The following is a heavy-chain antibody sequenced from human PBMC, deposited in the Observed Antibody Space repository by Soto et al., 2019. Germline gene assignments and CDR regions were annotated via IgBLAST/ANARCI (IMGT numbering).Heavy chain of an antibody. J-gene: IGHJ4*02. V-gene: IGHV3-9*01. Sequence: EVQLVESGGGLVQPGRSLRLSCAASGFTFDDYAMHWVRQGPGKGLEWVSGISWNSDMITYADSVKGRFIVSRDNAKNSLDLEMNSLRVEDTALYYCVKDTYILVGATHLDSWGQGTLVTVSS. CDR3: VKDTYILVGATHLDS. CDR1: GFTFDDYA. CDR2: ISWNSDMI. D-gene: IGHD1-26*01.